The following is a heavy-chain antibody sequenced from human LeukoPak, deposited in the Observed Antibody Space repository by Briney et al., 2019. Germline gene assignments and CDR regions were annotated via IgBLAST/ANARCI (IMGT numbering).Heavy chain of an antibody. V-gene: IGHV3-23*01. CDR1: GFTFSSYS. Sequence: TGGSLRLSCAASGFTFSSYSMNWVRQAPGKGLEWVSAISGSGGSTYYADSVKGRFTISRDNSKNTLYLQMNSLRAEDTAVYYCAKWVVATKEFDPWGQGTLVTVSS. CDR3: AKWVVATKEFDP. J-gene: IGHJ5*02. D-gene: IGHD5-12*01. CDR2: ISGSGGST.